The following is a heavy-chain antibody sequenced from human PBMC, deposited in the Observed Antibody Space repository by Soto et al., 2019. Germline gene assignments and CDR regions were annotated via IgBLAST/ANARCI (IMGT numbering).Heavy chain of an antibody. CDR3: ARHKGIVATIIIYWFDP. Sequence: SETLSLTCTVSGGSVSNYYWTWIRQPPGKGLEWIGYVFSSGTTNYSPSLKSRVTISVDTSKNQFSLKLSSVTAADTAMYYCARHKGIVATIIIYWFDPWGQGTLVTVSS. CDR1: GGSVSNYY. V-gene: IGHV4-59*08. D-gene: IGHD5-12*01. J-gene: IGHJ5*02. CDR2: VFSSGTT.